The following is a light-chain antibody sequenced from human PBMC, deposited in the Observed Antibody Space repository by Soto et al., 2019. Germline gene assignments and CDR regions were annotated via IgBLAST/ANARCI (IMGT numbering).Light chain of an antibody. J-gene: IGKJ2*01. V-gene: IGKV3-15*01. CDR2: GAS. CDR1: QSIGSN. CDR3: QQYNNWSYT. Sequence: ETVLTQSPATLSVSPGERATLSCRASQSIGSNLAWYQQKPGQAPRLLIYGASTGATGLPDRFSARGSGTDFTLTISSLQSEDFAVYYCQQYNNWSYTFGQGTKLEIK.